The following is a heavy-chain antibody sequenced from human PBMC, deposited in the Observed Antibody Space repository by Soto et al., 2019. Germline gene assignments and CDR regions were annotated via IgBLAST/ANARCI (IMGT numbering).Heavy chain of an antibody. CDR2: ISAYNGNT. Sequence: GASVKVSCKASGYTFTSYGISWVRQAPGQGLEWMGWISAYNGNTNYAQKLQGRVTMTTDTSTSTAYMELRSLRSDDTAVYYCDRDGKSTSLHENYHYYYGMDVCGQGTTVTVSS. CDR1: GYTFTSYG. J-gene: IGHJ6*02. CDR3: DRDGKSTSLHENYHYYYGMDV. V-gene: IGHV1-18*01. D-gene: IGHD2-2*01.